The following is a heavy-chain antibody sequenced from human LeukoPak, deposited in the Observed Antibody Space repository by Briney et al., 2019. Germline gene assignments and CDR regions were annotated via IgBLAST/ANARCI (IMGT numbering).Heavy chain of an antibody. CDR1: GFTFSNSA. D-gene: IGHD1-26*01. Sequence: PGGSLRLSCAVSGFTFSNSAMTWVRRAPGKGLEWVAAISDSGGDTIYTDSVKDRFTISRDNSKNTLYLQMNSLRADDTAVYYCAKGGSYGPHDYWGQGTLVTVSS. CDR2: ISDSGGDT. V-gene: IGHV3-23*01. J-gene: IGHJ4*02. CDR3: AKGGSYGPHDY.